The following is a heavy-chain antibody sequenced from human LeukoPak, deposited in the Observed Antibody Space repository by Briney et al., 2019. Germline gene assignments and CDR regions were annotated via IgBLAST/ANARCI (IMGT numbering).Heavy chain of an antibody. Sequence: SETLSLTCTVSGGSISSYYWSWIRQPPGKGLESIGHISTSGSTNYNPSLKSRVTMSVDTSKNQFSLKLSSVTAADTAVYYCARVTLYGSGIDYWGQGTLVTVSS. V-gene: IGHV4-4*07. CDR2: ISTSGST. J-gene: IGHJ4*02. CDR1: GGSISSYY. CDR3: ARVTLYGSGIDY. D-gene: IGHD3-10*01.